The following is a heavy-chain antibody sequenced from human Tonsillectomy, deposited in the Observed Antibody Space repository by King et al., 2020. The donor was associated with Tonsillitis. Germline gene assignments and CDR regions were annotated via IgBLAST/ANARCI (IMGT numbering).Heavy chain of an antibody. CDR3: ARGPMDDSSGSFDY. D-gene: IGHD3-22*01. V-gene: IGHV4-59*01. CDR1: GGSISSYY. J-gene: IGHJ4*02. CDR2: IYYSGST. Sequence: VQLQESGPGLVKPSETLSLTCTVSGGSISSYYWSWIRQRPGKGLEWIGYIYYSGSTNYNPSLKSRVTISVDTSKNQFSLKLSSVTAADTAVYYCARGPMDDSSGSFDYWGQGTLVTVSS.